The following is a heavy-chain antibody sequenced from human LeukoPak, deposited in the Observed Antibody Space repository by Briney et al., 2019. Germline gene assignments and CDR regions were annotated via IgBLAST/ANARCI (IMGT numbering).Heavy chain of an antibody. CDR3: ARDREGYDFWSGRPNWFDP. CDR2: INPNSGGT. V-gene: IGHV1-2*02. CDR1: GYTFTGYY. J-gene: IGHJ5*02. D-gene: IGHD3-3*01. Sequence: GASVTVSCKASGYTFTGYYMHWVRQAPGQGLEGMGWINPNSGGTNYAQKFQGRVTMTRDTSISTAYMELSRLRSDDTAVYYCARDREGYDFWSGRPNWFDPWGQGTLVTVSS.